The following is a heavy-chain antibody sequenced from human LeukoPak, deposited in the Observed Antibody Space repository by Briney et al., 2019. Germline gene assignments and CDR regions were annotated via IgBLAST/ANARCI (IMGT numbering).Heavy chain of an antibody. CDR3: ARDLNPQRDFWSGYYHGGYYYYYMDV. V-gene: IGHV1-69*05. CDR2: IIPIFGTA. CDR1: GGTFSSYA. J-gene: IGHJ6*03. Sequence: GASVKVSCKASGGTFSSYAISWVRQAPGQGLEWMGGIIPIFGTANYAQKLQGRVTMTTDTSTSTAYMELRSLRSDDTAVYYCARDLNPQRDFWSGYYHGGYYYYYMDVWGKGTTVTVSS. D-gene: IGHD3-3*01.